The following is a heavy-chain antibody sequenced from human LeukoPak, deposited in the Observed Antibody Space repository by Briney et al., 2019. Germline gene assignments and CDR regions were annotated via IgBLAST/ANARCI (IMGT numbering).Heavy chain of an antibody. D-gene: IGHD6-19*01. J-gene: IGHJ4*02. CDR1: GGSISSDSYY. Sequence: SETLSLTCTVSGGSISSDSYYWAWIRQPPGKGLEWIASIYYSGSTYYNPSLKSRVTISVDTSRNQFSLKLSSVTAADTAVYYCASGYSSGWFYFDYWGQGTLVTVSS. V-gene: IGHV4-39*01. CDR3: ASGYSSGWFYFDY. CDR2: IYYSGST.